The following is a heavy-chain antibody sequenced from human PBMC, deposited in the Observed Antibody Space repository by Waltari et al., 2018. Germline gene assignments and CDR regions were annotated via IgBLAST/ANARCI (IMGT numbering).Heavy chain of an antibody. D-gene: IGHD5-18*01. V-gene: IGHV4-38-2*01. Sequence: QVQLQESGPGLVKPSETLSLTCSVSGSSSSSVYYWGWIRQPPGKGLEYIASIYHSGSTYYNPALRSRVTISVDTSKNQFSLKLSSVTAADTAVYYCAIKNSSYYYMDVWGKGTTVTVSS. CDR3: AIKNSSYYYMDV. CDR2: IYHSGST. CDR1: GSSSSSVYY. J-gene: IGHJ6*03.